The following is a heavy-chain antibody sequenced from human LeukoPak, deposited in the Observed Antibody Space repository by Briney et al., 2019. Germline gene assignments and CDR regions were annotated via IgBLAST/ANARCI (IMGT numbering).Heavy chain of an antibody. CDR3: ARGGLGVVITRDYYYYGMDV. V-gene: IGHV4-39*01. D-gene: IGHD3-22*01. J-gene: IGHJ6*02. CDR1: GGSISSSSYY. CDR2: IYSGGST. Sequence: SETLSLTCTVSGGSISSSSYYWDWIRQSPGKGLEWIGNIYSGGSTYYTPSLKSRVTISVDTSKNQFSLKLSSVTAADTAVYYCARGGLGVVITRDYYYYGMDVWGQGTTVTVSS.